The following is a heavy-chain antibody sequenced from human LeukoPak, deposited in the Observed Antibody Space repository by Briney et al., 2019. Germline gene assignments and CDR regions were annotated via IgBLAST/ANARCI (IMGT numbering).Heavy chain of an antibody. CDR1: GFTFSSYA. J-gene: IGHJ4*02. CDR3: ARDAPPFCGGDCYRYYFDY. CDR2: ISYDGSNK. D-gene: IGHD2-21*01. V-gene: IGHV3-30-3*01. Sequence: GRSLRLSCAASGFTFSSYAMHWVRQAPGKGLEWVAVISYDGSNKYYADSVKGRFTISRDNSKHTLYLQMNSLRAEDTAVYYCARDAPPFCGGDCYRYYFDYWGQGTLVTVSS.